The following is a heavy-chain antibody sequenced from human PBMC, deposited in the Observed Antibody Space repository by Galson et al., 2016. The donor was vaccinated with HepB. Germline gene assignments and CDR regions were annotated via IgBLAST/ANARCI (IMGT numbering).Heavy chain of an antibody. V-gene: IGHV3-21*01. CDR3: ASEFDLGSGSYPS. D-gene: IGHD3-10*01. CDR2: ISSSTTYI. Sequence: SLRLSCAGSGFPFSVHRMNWVRQAPGKGLECVSSISSSTTYIYYADSVKGRFTISRDNAKNSVYLQMNSLGVEDTAMYYCASEFDLGSGSYPSWGQGTLVSVSS. CDR1: GFPFSVHR. J-gene: IGHJ4*02.